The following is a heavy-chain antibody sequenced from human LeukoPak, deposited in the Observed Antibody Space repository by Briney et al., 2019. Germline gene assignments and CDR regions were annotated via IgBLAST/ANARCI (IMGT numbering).Heavy chain of an antibody. CDR3: ARNPVVVVAATGLDY. Sequence: SVKVSCKASGGTFSSYAISWVRQAPGQGLEWMGRIIPIFGTANYAQKFQGRVTITTDESTSTAYMELSSLRSEDTAVYYCARNPVVVVAATGLDYWGQGTLVTVSS. CDR1: GGTFSSYA. CDR2: IIPIFGTA. D-gene: IGHD2-15*01. J-gene: IGHJ4*02. V-gene: IGHV1-69*05.